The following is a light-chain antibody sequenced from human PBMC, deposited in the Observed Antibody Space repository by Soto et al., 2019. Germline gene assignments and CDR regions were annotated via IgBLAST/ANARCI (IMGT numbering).Light chain of an antibody. CDR3: QSYGSSLSAPYV. CDR1: SSNIGAGYD. V-gene: IGLV1-40*01. CDR2: GNS. J-gene: IGLJ1*01. Sequence: QSVLTQPPSVSGAPGQRVTISCTGSSSNIGAGYDVHWYQQLPGTAPKLLIYGNSNRPSGVPDRFSVSKSGTSASLAITGLQAEDEADYYCQSYGSSLSAPYVFGTGTKVTVL.